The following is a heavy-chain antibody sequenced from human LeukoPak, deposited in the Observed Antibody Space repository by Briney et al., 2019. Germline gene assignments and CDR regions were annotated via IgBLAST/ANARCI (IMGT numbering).Heavy chain of an antibody. CDR1: GFTFSSYG. Sequence: GGSLRPSCAASGFTFSSYGMHWVRQAPGKGLEWVAFIRYDGSNKYYADSVKGRFTISRDNSKNTLYLQMNSLRAEDTAVYYCAKDVTIVPAALLPDAFDIWGQGTMVTVSS. J-gene: IGHJ3*02. CDR2: IRYDGSNK. D-gene: IGHD2-2*01. V-gene: IGHV3-30*02. CDR3: AKDVTIVPAALLPDAFDI.